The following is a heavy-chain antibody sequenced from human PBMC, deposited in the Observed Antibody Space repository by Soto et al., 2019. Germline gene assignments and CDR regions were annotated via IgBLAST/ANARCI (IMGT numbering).Heavy chain of an antibody. Sequence: ASVKVSCKASGGTFSSYAISWVRQAPGQGLEWMGGIIPIFGTANYAQKFQGRVTITADESTSTAYMELSSLRSEDTAVYYCAREEEDCSGGSCYSGLAYYYYYGMDVWGQGPRSPSP. J-gene: IGHJ6*02. CDR3: AREEEDCSGGSCYSGLAYYYYYGMDV. CDR1: GGTFSSYA. D-gene: IGHD2-15*01. V-gene: IGHV1-69*01. CDR2: IIPIFGTA.